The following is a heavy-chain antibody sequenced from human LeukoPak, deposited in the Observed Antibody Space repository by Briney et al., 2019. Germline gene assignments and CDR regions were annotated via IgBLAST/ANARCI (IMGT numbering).Heavy chain of an antibody. Sequence: GGSLRLSCAASGLFFSTNWMSWVRQAPGKGLEWVATIKPDGRDKYYVDSVKGRFTISRDNAKTSLYLQMNSLRAEDTAVYYCARHLSGITGYTYGRGIDYWGQGTLVTVSS. V-gene: IGHV3-7*01. CDR2: IKPDGRDK. CDR3: ARHLSGITGYTYGRGIDY. J-gene: IGHJ4*02. D-gene: IGHD5-18*01. CDR1: GLFFSTNW.